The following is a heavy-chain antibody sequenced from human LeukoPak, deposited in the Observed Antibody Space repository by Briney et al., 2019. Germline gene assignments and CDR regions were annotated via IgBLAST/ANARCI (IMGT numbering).Heavy chain of an antibody. Sequence: SETLSLTCTVPGGSVSSGSYSWSWIRQPPGKGLEWIGYIYYSGSTNYNPSLKSRVTISVDTSKNQFSLKLSSVTAADTAVYYCARDGSDYYDSSGYLRLFDYWGQGTLVTVSS. V-gene: IGHV4-61*01. D-gene: IGHD3-22*01. CDR3: ARDGSDYYDSSGYLRLFDY. J-gene: IGHJ4*02. CDR1: GGSVSSGSYS. CDR2: IYYSGST.